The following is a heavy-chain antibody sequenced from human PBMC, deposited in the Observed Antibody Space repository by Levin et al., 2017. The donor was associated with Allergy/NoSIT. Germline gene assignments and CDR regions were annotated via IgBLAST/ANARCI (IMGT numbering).Heavy chain of an antibody. CDR2: ISWNSGSI. Sequence: SLKISCAASGFTFDDYAMHWVRQAPGKGLEWVSGISWNSGSIGYADSVKGRFTISRDNAKNSLYLQMNSLRAEDTALYYCAKSGRGSGRSINWGQGTLVTVSS. CDR3: AKSGRGSGRSIN. V-gene: IGHV3-9*01. CDR1: GFTFDDYA. J-gene: IGHJ4*02. D-gene: IGHD3-10*01.